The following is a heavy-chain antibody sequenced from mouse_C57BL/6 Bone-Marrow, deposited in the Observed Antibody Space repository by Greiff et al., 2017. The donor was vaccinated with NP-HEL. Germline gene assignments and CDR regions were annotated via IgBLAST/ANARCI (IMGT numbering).Heavy chain of an antibody. J-gene: IGHJ3*01. V-gene: IGHV2-6*01. CDR3: ASGIYYGNY. Sequence: VQRVESGPGLVAPSQCLSITCTVSGFSFTSYGVDWVRQSPGKGLEWLGVIWGVGSTNYNSALNSRLSISKDNSTSQVFLKMNSLQTDETAMYYCASGIYYGNYWGQGTLVTVSA. CDR1: GFSFTSYG. D-gene: IGHD2-1*01. CDR2: IWGVGST.